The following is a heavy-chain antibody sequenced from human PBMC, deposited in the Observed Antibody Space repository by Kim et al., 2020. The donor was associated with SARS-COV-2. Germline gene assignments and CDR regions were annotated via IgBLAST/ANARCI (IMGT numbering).Heavy chain of an antibody. CDR3: ARGYYDSGSYYTYYFDY. CDR1: GYSFTNYW. D-gene: IGHD3-10*01. V-gene: IGHV5-51*01. Sequence: GESLKISCKGSGYSFTNYWIGWVSQMPGKGLEWMGIIYPGDSDTRYSPSFQGQVIISVDKSISTAYLQWSSLKASDTAMYYCARGYYDSGSYYTYYFDYWGQGTLVTVSS. CDR2: IYPGDSDT. J-gene: IGHJ4*02.